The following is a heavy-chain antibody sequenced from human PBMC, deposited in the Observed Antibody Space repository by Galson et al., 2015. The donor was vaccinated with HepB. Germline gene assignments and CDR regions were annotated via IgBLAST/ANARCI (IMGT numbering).Heavy chain of an antibody. CDR1: GYSFTSYW. V-gene: IGHV5-51*01. J-gene: IGHJ6*02. D-gene: IGHD5-18*01. CDR2: IYPGDSDT. CDR3: ARREGLYSYEGNYGMDV. Sequence: QSGAEVKKPGESLKISCKGSGYSFTSYWIGWVRQMPGKGLEWMGVIYPGDSDTRYSPSFQGQVTISADKSISTAYLQWSSLKASDTAMYYCARREGLYSYEGNYGMDVWGQGTTVTVSS.